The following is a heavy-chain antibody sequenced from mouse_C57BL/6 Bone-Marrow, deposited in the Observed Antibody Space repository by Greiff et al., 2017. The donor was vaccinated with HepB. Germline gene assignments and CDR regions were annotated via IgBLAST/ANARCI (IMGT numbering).Heavy chain of an antibody. D-gene: IGHD2-2*01. CDR3: ERKVYYGNDLSGYFDV. J-gene: IGHJ1*03. V-gene: IGHV5-17*01. CDR2: ISSGSSTI. Sequence: EVQVVESGGGLVKPGGSLKLSCAASGFTFSDYGMHWVRQAPEKGLEWVAYISSGSSTIYYADTVKGRFTIARDNANNTLFLQMTSLRSEDTAMYYCERKVYYGNDLSGYFDVWGTGTTVTVSS. CDR1: GFTFSDYG.